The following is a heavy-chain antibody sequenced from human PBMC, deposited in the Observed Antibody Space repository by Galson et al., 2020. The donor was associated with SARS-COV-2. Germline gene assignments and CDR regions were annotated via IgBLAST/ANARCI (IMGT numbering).Heavy chain of an antibody. V-gene: IGHV3-9*01. CDR2: ISWNSGSI. Sequence: GGSLRLSCAASGFTFDDYAMHWVRQAPGKGLEWVSGISWNSGSIGYADSVKGRFTISRDNAKNSLYLQMNSLRAEDTALYYCAKDSSWGFPAGYMDVWGKGTTVTVSS. J-gene: IGHJ6*03. CDR1: GFTFDDYA. CDR3: AKDSSWGFPAGYMDV. D-gene: IGHD7-27*01.